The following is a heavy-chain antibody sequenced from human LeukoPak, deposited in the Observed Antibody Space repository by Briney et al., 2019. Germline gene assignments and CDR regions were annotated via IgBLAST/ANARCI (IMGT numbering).Heavy chain of an antibody. Sequence: PGRSLRLSCAASGFNFGDDFMTWIREAPGKGLEWISFISHSGMTISYAESVRGRFTISRDNGKNTLFLQMTKLGAEDTALYYCARGRTGHQSYYYYYMDVWGKGTPVIVSS. CDR3: ARGRTGHQSYYYYYMDV. J-gene: IGHJ6*03. CDR1: GFNFGDDF. CDR2: ISHSGMTI. V-gene: IGHV3-11*01. D-gene: IGHD3/OR15-3a*01.